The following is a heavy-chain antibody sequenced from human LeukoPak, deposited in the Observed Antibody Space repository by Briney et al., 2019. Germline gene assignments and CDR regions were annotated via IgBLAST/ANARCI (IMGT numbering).Heavy chain of an antibody. CDR1: GLTGSSNF. V-gene: IGHV3-66*01. Sequence: GGSLRLSCAASGLTGSSNFMTWVRQAPGKGLEWVSAIYSGGSTFCADSVRGRFNISRDNSRKTMFLQMSSLRVEDAGVYYCASSGTASRGAMDVWGQGTTVTVSS. CDR3: ASSGTASRGAMDV. D-gene: IGHD1-1*01. J-gene: IGHJ6*02. CDR2: IYSGGST.